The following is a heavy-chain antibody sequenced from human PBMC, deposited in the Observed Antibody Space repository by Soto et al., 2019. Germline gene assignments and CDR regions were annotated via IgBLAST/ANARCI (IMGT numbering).Heavy chain of an antibody. D-gene: IGHD3-22*01. CDR2: ISSTSNTI. Sequence: SLRLSCAASGFTFSDYYMSWIRQAPGKGLEWVSYISSTSNTIHYADSVKGRFTISRDNAKNSLYLQMNSLRAEDAAVYYCATGTYYYDSSGYYSFGYWGQGTLVTVSS. J-gene: IGHJ4*02. V-gene: IGHV3-11*04. CDR3: ATGTYYYDSSGYYSFGY. CDR1: GFTFSDYY.